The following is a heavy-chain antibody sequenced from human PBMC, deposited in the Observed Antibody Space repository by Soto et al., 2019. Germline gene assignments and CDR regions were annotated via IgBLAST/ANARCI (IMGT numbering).Heavy chain of an antibody. CDR2: TYYRSKWYH. V-gene: IGHV6-1*01. D-gene: IGHD6-13*01. CDR3: ARDYSSSWYYGKFDF. J-gene: IGHJ4*02. CDR1: GDSVSSNSAA. Sequence: SQTLSLTCAISGDSVSSNSAAWNWMRQSPSRGLEWLRRTYYRSKWYHDYVVSVKSRMTINPDTSKNQFSLQLNSVTPEDTAVYYWARDYSSSWYYGKFDFWGQGTLVTVSS.